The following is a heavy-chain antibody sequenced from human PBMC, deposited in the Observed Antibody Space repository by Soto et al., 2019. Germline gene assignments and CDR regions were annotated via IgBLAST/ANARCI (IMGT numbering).Heavy chain of an antibody. CDR1: GGCISSGGYY. Sequence: SETLSLTCTVYGGCISSGGYYWSWIRQHPGKGLEWIGYIYYSGSTYYNPSLKSRVTISVDTSKNQFSLKLSSVTAADTAVYYCARPSPRYCSGGSCLEFPDAFDIWGQRTMVTVS. CDR2: IYYSGST. J-gene: IGHJ3*02. CDR3: ARPSPRYCSGGSCLEFPDAFDI. V-gene: IGHV4-31*03. D-gene: IGHD2-15*01.